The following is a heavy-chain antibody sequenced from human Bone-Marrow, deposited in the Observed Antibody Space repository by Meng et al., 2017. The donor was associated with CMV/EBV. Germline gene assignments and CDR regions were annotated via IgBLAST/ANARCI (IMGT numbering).Heavy chain of an antibody. J-gene: IGHJ4*02. D-gene: IGHD3-22*01. Sequence: GGSLRLSCAASGFTFSNYPMAWVRQAPGKGLEWVSVIRGGGGSTYYADSVKGRLTISRDNSKNTLYLQMNSLGAEDTAVYYCARDGHSSVDYWGQGTLVTVSS. CDR3: ARDGHSSVDY. V-gene: IGHV3-23*01. CDR2: IRGGGGST. CDR1: GFTFSNYP.